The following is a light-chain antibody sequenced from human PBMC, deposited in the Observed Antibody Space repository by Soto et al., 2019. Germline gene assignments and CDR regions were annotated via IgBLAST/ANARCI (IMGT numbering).Light chain of an antibody. CDR3: QKCYKGWT. CDR1: QTISRS. Sequence: DIQMTQSPSTLSASVGDRVTITCRASQTISRSLAWYQHQPGKAPKLLIYDASTLESGVPSRFSGIGSGTEFSLSISSLQPDDFATYYCQKCYKGWTLGQGTKVDIK. V-gene: IGKV1-5*01. CDR2: DAS. J-gene: IGKJ1*01.